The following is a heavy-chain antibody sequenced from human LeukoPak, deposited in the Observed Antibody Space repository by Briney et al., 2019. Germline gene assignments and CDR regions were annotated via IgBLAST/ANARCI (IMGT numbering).Heavy chain of an antibody. Sequence: GGSLRLSCAASGFSFSSYWMRWVRQAPGKGLEWVANIKQDGSEKYYVDSVKGRFTISRDNAKNSLYLQMNSLRAEDTAVYYCARDHYDYVWGSYRSLYYFDYWGQGTLVTVSS. J-gene: IGHJ4*02. D-gene: IGHD3-16*02. V-gene: IGHV3-7*01. CDR2: IKQDGSEK. CDR1: GFSFSSYW. CDR3: ARDHYDYVWGSYRSLYYFDY.